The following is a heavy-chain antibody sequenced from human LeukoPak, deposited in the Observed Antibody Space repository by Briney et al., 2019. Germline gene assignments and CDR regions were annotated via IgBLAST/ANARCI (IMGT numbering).Heavy chain of an antibody. Sequence: PGGSLRLSCAASGFTFSSYAMHWVRQAPGKGLEWVAVISYDGSNKYYAVSVKGRFTISRDNSKNTLYLQMNSLRAEDTAVYYCARDLTGTTFFYFDYWGQGTLVTVSS. CDR3: ARDLTGTTFFYFDY. CDR2: ISYDGSNK. J-gene: IGHJ4*02. CDR1: GFTFSSYA. D-gene: IGHD1-1*01. V-gene: IGHV3-30-3*01.